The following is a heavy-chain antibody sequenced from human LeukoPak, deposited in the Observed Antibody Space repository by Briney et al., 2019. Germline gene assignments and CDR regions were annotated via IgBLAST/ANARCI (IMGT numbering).Heavy chain of an antibody. D-gene: IGHD3-10*01. J-gene: IGHJ3*02. CDR3: ARVGDPGAFDI. Sequence: ASVKVSCKTSGYTFICYYMHWVRQAPGQGLEWMGWINPNSGGTNYAQKFQGRVIMTRDTSITTAYMELSRLKSDDTAVYYCARVGDPGAFDIWGQGTMVTVSS. CDR2: INPNSGGT. CDR1: GYTFICYY. V-gene: IGHV1-2*02.